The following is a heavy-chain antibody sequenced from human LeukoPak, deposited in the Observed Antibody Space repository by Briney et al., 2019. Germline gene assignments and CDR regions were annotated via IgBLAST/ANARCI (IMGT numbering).Heavy chain of an antibody. CDR1: GFTFSSYG. V-gene: IGHV3-30*18. CDR3: AKDPGYGDYGGNYFDY. D-gene: IGHD4-17*01. CDR2: ISYDGSNK. Sequence: GGSLRLSCAASGFTFSSYGMHWVRQAPGKGLEWVAVISYDGSNKYYADSVKGRFTISRDNSKNTLYLQMNSLRAEDTAVYYCAKDPGYGDYGGNYFDYWGQGTLVTVSS. J-gene: IGHJ4*02.